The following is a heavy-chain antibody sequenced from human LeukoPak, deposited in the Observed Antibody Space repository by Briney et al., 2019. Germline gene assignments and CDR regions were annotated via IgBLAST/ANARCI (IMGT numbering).Heavy chain of an antibody. CDR2: IYYSGST. V-gene: IGHV4-39*07. CDR1: GGSISSSSYY. J-gene: IGHJ3*02. CDR3: ARDLYYYDSSGYYVAFDI. Sequence: RPSETLSLTCTVSGGSISSSSYYWGWIRQPPGKGLEWIGSIYYSGSTYYNPSLKSRVTISVDTSKNQFSLKLSSVTAADTAVYYCARDLYYYDSSGYYVAFDIWGQGTMVTVSS. D-gene: IGHD3-22*01.